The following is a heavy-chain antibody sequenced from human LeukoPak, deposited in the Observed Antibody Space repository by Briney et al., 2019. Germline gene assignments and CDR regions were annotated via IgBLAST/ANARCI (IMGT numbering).Heavy chain of an antibody. CDR2: MSPNSGNT. J-gene: IGHJ1*01. D-gene: IGHD6-19*01. CDR1: GYTFTSYD. CDR3: ARGRYSSGWYGVEYFQH. V-gene: IGHV1-8*01. Sequence: ASVKVSCTASGYTFTSYDINCVPQATGQGLEWIGWMSPNSGNTGYAQKFQGRVTMTRNTSLGTADMELSSLRSEDTAVYYGARGRYSSGWYGVEYFQHWGQGTLVTVSS.